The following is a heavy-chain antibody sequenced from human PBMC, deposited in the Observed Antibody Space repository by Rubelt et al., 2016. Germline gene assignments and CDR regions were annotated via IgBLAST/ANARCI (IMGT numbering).Heavy chain of an antibody. J-gene: IGHJ4*02. V-gene: IGHV3-15*01. CDR3: TTDLSGSYYGDY. D-gene: IGHD1-26*01. CDR2: IKSKTDDGTT. Sequence: PGKGLEWVGRIKSKTDDGTTDYAAPVKGRFTISRDDSKNTLYLQMNSLKTEDTAVYYCTTDLSGSYYGDYWGQGTLVTVSS.